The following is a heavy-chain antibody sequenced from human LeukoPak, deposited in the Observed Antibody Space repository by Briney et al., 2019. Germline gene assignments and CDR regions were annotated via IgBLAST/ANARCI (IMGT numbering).Heavy chain of an antibody. V-gene: IGHV1-46*01. CDR1: GYTFTSYY. CDR3: ARVSKGYCGGYCYSDY. CDR2: INPSGGST. D-gene: IGHD2-21*02. Sequence: ASVKVSCKASGYTFTSYYVHWVRQAPGEGLEWMGIINPSGGSTIYAQKFQGRVTMTWDMSTSTVYMELSSLRSDDTALYYCARVSKGYCGGYCYSDYWGQGTLVTVSS. J-gene: IGHJ4*02.